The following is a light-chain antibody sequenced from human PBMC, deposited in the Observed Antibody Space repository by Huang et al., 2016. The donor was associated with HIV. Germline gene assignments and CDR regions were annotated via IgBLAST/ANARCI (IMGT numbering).Light chain of an antibody. CDR2: AAS. Sequence: DIQMTQSPSSLSASVGDRVTITCRASQTIGSYLNWYQHKPGKAPKILIYAASSLQSGVPSRFSGSGSGTDFTLTISSLQPEDFGTYYCQQSYSTPRTFGQGTKLEIK. CDR1: QTIGSY. V-gene: IGKV1-39*01. CDR3: QQSYSTPRT. J-gene: IGKJ2*01.